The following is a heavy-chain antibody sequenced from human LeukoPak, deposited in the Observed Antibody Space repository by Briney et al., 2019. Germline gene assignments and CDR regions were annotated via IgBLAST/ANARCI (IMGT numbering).Heavy chain of an antibody. Sequence: GGSLRLSCAASGFTFSSYAMSWVRQAPGKGLEWVSAISGSGGSTYYADSVQGRFTISRDNSKNTLYLQMNSLRAEDTAVYYCAKPLVDNYYDSSGYDCYFDYWGQGTLVTVSS. V-gene: IGHV3-23*01. CDR2: ISGSGGST. J-gene: IGHJ4*02. CDR1: GFTFSSYA. D-gene: IGHD3-22*01. CDR3: AKPLVDNYYDSSGYDCYFDY.